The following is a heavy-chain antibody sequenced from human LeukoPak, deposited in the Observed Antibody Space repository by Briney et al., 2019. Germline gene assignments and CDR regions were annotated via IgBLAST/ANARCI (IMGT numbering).Heavy chain of an antibody. Sequence: ASATVSCTASGYTFTSYDINWVRQATGQGLEWMGWMNPNSGNTGYAQKFQGRVTMTRNTSISTAYMELSSLRSEDTAVYYCARPAYYYGSGNNYFDYWGQGTLVTVSS. D-gene: IGHD3-10*01. V-gene: IGHV1-8*01. CDR2: MNPNSGNT. CDR3: ARPAYYYGSGNNYFDY. J-gene: IGHJ4*02. CDR1: GYTFTSYD.